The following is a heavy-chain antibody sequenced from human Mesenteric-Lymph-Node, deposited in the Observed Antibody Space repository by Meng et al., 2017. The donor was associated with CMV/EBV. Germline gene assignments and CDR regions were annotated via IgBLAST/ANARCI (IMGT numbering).Heavy chain of an antibody. J-gene: IGHJ6*02. CDR1: AYTLTSHD. D-gene: IGHD3-3*01. Sequence: ASVKVSCKASAYTLTSHDIHWVRQATGQGLEWMGWMNPSSGSTGYALKFQGRVTITKNTSISTGYMELSSLRSDDTAVYYCARGLWEWLSDSYYYSLDVWGQGTTVTVFS. V-gene: IGHV1-8*01. CDR2: MNPSSGST. CDR3: ARGLWEWLSDSYYYSLDV.